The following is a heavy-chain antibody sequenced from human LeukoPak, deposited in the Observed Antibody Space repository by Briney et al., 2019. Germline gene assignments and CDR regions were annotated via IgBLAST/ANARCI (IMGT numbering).Heavy chain of an antibody. J-gene: IGHJ4*02. CDR2: IYYSGST. CDR1: GGSISSYY. D-gene: IGHD3-22*01. Sequence: SETLSLTCTVSGGSISSYYWSWIRQPPGKGLEWIGYIYYSGSTNYNPSLKSRVTISVDTSKNQFSLKPSSVTAADTAVYYCARAVRTYYYDSSGYYGFDYWGQGTLVTVSS. CDR3: ARAVRTYYYDSSGYYGFDY. V-gene: IGHV4-59*01.